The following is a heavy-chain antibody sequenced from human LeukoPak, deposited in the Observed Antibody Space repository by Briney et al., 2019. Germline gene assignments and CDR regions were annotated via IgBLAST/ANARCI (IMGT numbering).Heavy chain of an antibody. Sequence: GGSLRLSCAASGFTFSSYNMNWVRQAPGKGLEWVSSISSSSTHIYYADSVKGRFTISRDNAKNTLYLQMNSLRAEDTAVYYCAREGPVATIHVHDAFDIWGQGTMVTVSS. CDR1: GFTFSSYN. CDR2: ISSSSTHI. D-gene: IGHD5-12*01. J-gene: IGHJ3*02. V-gene: IGHV3-21*01. CDR3: AREGPVATIHVHDAFDI.